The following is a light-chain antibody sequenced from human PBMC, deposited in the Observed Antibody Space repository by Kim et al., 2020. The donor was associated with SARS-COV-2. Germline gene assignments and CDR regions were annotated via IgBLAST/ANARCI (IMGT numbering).Light chain of an antibody. J-gene: IGKJ2*01. V-gene: IGKV1-5*03. CDR3: QHYSRFPYT. CDR1: ENIGSW. Sequence: SESVGDRVTITCRASENIGSWLAWYQRKPGRAPSLLIYLASTLESGVPSRFSGSGSGTKFSLSITSLQPDDFATYYCQHYSRFPYTFGQGTKLEI. CDR2: LAS.